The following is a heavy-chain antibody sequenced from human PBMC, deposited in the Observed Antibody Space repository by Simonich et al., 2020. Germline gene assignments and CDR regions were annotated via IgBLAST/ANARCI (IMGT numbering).Heavy chain of an antibody. CDR2: ISNDGSNK. CDR3: ARDRNWGWFDP. D-gene: IGHD7-27*01. Sequence: QLQLVESGGGVVQPGRSLRLSCAASGFTFSSYAMHWVRQAPGKGLRWVAIISNDGSNKDYADSVKGRFTISRDNSKNTLYLQMNSLRAEDTAVYYCARDRNWGWFDPWGQGTLVTVSS. V-gene: IGHV3-30*07. J-gene: IGHJ5*02. CDR1: GFTFSSYA.